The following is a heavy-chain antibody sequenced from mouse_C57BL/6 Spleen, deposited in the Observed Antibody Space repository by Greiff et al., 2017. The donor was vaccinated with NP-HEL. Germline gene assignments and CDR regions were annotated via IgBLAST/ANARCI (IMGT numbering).Heavy chain of an antibody. D-gene: IGHD2-1*01. Sequence: QVQLQQSGAELMKPGASVKLSCKATGYTFTGYWIEWVKQRPGHGLEWIGEILPGSGSNNYNEKFTSKATITADTSSKTAYMQLSSLTTEDSAIYYCATIYYGNSLDYWGQGTSVTVSS. CDR3: ATIYYGNSLDY. V-gene: IGHV1-9*01. CDR2: ILPGSGSN. J-gene: IGHJ4*01. CDR1: GYTFTGYW.